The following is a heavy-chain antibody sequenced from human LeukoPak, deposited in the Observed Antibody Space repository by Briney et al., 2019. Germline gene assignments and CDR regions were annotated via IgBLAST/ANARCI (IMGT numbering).Heavy chain of an antibody. D-gene: IGHD3-22*01. V-gene: IGHV4-34*01. CDR1: GGSFSGYY. Sequence: SETLSLTCAVYGGSFSGYYWSWIRQPPGKGLEWIGYIYYSGSTYYNPSLKSRVTISVDTSKNQFSLKLSSVTAADTAVYYCARDGRGYYYDSSGYYWGNWFDPWGQGTLVTVSS. J-gene: IGHJ5*02. CDR2: IYYSGST. CDR3: ARDGRGYYYDSSGYYWGNWFDP.